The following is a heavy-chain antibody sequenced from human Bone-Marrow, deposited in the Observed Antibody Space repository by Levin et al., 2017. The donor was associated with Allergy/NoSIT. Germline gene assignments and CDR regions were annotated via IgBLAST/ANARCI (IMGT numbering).Heavy chain of an antibody. CDR1: GGSIATDSYH. CDR2: IYYTGTT. Sequence: SETLSLICSVSGGSIATDSYHWDWIRQPPGKGLEWIGTIYYTGTTSYSPSLESRVTISKDTSTNRFSLKLTSVTAADTAVYYCARRRFASSPYDYWGQGNLVTVSS. V-gene: IGHV4-39*02. CDR3: ARRRFASSPYDY. D-gene: IGHD6-13*01. J-gene: IGHJ4*02.